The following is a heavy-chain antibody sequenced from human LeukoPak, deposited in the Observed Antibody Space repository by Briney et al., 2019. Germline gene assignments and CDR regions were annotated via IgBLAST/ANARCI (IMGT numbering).Heavy chain of an antibody. CDR3: ARGVNRRSNNNWFDP. V-gene: IGHV1-8*01. CDR1: GYTFTSYD. Sequence: ASVKVSCKASGYTFTSYDINWVRQATGQGLGWMGWMNPNSGNTGYAQKFQGRVTMTRNTSISTAYMELSSLRSEDTAVYYCARGVNRRSNNNWFDPWGQGTLVTVSS. J-gene: IGHJ5*02. D-gene: IGHD3-16*02. CDR2: MNPNSGNT.